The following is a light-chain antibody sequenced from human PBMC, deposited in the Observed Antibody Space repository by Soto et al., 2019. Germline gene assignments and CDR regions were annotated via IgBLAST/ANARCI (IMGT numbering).Light chain of an antibody. CDR1: SSDVGGYNY. Sequence: QSALTQPRSVSGSPGQSVTISCTGTSSDVGGYNYVSWYQQHPGKAPKLMIYDVSKRPSGVPDRFSGSKSGNTASLTISGLQAENEADYYCSSYAGSYVFGTGPK. V-gene: IGLV2-11*01. J-gene: IGLJ1*01. CDR3: SSYAGSYV. CDR2: DVS.